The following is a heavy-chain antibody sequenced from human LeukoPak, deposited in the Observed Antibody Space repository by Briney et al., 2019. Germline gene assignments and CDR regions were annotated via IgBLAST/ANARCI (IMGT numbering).Heavy chain of an antibody. D-gene: IGHD3-22*01. V-gene: IGHV4-61*02. CDR3: ARAPLSYYYDSSGYRPAGDYYMDV. CDR1: GGSISNSDYY. Sequence: KPSETLSLTCTVSGGSISNSDYYWSWIRQPAGKGLEWIGRIYTSGSTNYNPSLKSRVTMSVDTSKNQFSLKLSSVTAADTAVYYCARAPLSYYYDSSGYRPAGDYYMDVWGKGTTVTVSS. CDR2: IYTSGST. J-gene: IGHJ6*03.